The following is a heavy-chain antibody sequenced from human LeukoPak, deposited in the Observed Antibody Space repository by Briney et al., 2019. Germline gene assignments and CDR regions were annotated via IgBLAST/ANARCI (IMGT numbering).Heavy chain of an antibody. V-gene: IGHV4-38-2*02. CDR3: ARASTVRGIRYIDY. D-gene: IGHD5-18*01. Sequence: ASETLSLTCTVSGYSISSGYYWGWIRQPPGKGLEWIGSIYHSGSTNYNPSLKSRVTISVDTSKNQFSLRLSSVTAADTAVYYCARASTVRGIRYIDYWGQGTLVTVSS. CDR2: IYHSGST. J-gene: IGHJ4*02. CDR1: GYSISSGYY.